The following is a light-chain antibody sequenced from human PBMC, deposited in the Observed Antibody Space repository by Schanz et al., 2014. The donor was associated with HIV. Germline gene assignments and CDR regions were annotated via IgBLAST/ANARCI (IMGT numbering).Light chain of an antibody. CDR1: SSDVGADNS. V-gene: IGLV2-14*03. J-gene: IGLJ2*01. CDR3: SSSGGSNNFVI. CDR2: DVT. Sequence: QSALTQPASVSGSPGQSITISCTGTSSDVGADNSVSWYQQHPGRAPRLLVYDVTYRPSGVSNRFSGSKSGNTASLTVSGLQAEDEADYYCSSSGGSNNFVIFGGGTKLTVL.